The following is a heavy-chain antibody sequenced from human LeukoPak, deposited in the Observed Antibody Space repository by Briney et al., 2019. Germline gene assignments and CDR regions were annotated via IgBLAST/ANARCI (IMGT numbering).Heavy chain of an antibody. J-gene: IGHJ6*03. Sequence: GGSLRLSCAASGFTFSSYAMHWVRQAPGKGLEWVAVISYDGSNKYYADSVKGRFTISRDNSKNTLYLQMNSLRAEDTAVYYCARGTGTYYDFWSGYSLMDVWGKGTTVTVSS. CDR1: GFTFSSYA. V-gene: IGHV3-30-3*01. CDR3: ARGTGTYYDFWSGYSLMDV. CDR2: ISYDGSNK. D-gene: IGHD3-3*01.